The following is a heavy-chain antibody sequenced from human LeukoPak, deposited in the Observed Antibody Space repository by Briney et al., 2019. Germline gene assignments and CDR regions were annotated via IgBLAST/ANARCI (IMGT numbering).Heavy chain of an antibody. J-gene: IGHJ5*02. CDR3: AKDRVVRGVTPNWFDP. CDR1: GFTFSNYA. CDR2: ISGSGGST. D-gene: IGHD3-10*01. Sequence: GGSLRLSCAASGFTFSNYAMSWARQAPGKGLEWVSAISGSGGSTYYADSVKVRFTISRDNSKNTLYLQMNSLRAEDTAVYYCAKDRVVRGVTPNWFDPWGQGTLVTVSS. V-gene: IGHV3-23*01.